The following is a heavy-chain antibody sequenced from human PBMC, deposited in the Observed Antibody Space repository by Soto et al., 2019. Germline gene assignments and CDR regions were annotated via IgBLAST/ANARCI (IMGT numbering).Heavy chain of an antibody. CDR2: IIPIFGTA. V-gene: IGHV1-69*13. Sequence: ASVKVSCKASGGTFSSYAISWVRQAPGQGLEWMGGIIPIFGTANYAQKFQGRVTITADESTSTAYMELSSLRSEDTAVYYCARGRTPGRGYSSSWWGPSGGAFDIWGQGTMVTVPS. CDR3: ARGRTPGRGYSSSWWGPSGGAFDI. D-gene: IGHD6-13*01. CDR1: GGTFSSYA. J-gene: IGHJ3*02.